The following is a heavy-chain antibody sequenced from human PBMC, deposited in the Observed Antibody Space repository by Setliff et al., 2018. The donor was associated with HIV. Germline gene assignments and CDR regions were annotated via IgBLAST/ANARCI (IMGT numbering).Heavy chain of an antibody. J-gene: IGHJ6*02. D-gene: IGHD5-12*01. V-gene: IGHV3-7*01. Sequence: PSETLRLSCAASGFTFSSSAMSWVRQAPGKGLEWVAHIKEDGSETYYVDSVRGRFTISRDNAKNSVFLQMNSLRVDDTAVYYCAREGGGYDFTFYYYYYGLDVWGQGTTVTVSS. CDR2: IKEDGSET. CDR1: GFTFSSSA. CDR3: AREGGGYDFTFYYYYYGLDV.